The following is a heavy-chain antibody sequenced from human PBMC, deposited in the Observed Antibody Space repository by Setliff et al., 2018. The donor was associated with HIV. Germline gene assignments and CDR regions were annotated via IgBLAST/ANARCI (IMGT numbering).Heavy chain of an antibody. V-gene: IGHV1-2*06. CDR1: GYSFTGYW. J-gene: IGHJ5*02. CDR3: AKDSDFGGTTNWFDP. Sequence: EASVKVSCKASGYSFTGYWMHWVRQAPGQGLEWMGRINPHSGVTNYAQKFQGRVTMTRDTSIATAYMDLSRLTSDYTAVYYCAKDSDFGGTTNWFDPWGQGTLVTVS. CDR2: INPHSGVT. D-gene: IGHD3-10*01.